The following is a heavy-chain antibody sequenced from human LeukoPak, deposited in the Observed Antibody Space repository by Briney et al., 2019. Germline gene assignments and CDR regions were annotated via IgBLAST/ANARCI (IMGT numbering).Heavy chain of an antibody. CDR1: GFTFSSYG. Sequence: GGSLRLSCAASGFTFSSYGMHWVRQAPGKGLEWVAFIRLDGSNKYYADSVRGRFTISRDNSKNTLYLQMNSLRAEDTALYYCAKPHFDYWGQGTLVTVSS. CDR3: AKPHFDY. J-gene: IGHJ4*02. V-gene: IGHV3-30*02. CDR2: IRLDGSNK.